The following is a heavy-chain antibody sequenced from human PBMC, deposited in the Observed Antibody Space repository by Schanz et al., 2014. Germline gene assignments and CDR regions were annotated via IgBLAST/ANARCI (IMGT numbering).Heavy chain of an antibody. V-gene: IGHV3-33*08. CDR2: IWYNGSNK. CDR3: ARSRGFDSIFDF. D-gene: IGHD5-12*01. Sequence: VQLVESGGALVQPGGSLRLSCVASGFTFFGSFAMSWVRQAPGKGLEWVAVIWYNGSNKYYADAVKGRFTISRDNSKNSLYLQMNSLRAEDTAVYYCARSRGFDSIFDFWGRGTLVTVSS. CDR1: GFTFFGSFA. J-gene: IGHJ4*02.